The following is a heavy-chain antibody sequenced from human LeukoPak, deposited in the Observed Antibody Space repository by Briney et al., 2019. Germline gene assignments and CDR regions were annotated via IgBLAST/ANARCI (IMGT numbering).Heavy chain of an antibody. J-gene: IGHJ6*03. V-gene: IGHV3-49*03. Sequence: GGSLRLSCTASGFTFGDYAMSWFRQAPGKGLEWVGFIRSKAYGGTTEYAASVKGRFTISRDDSKSIAYLQMNSLKTEDTAVYYCTRAVAPRYCSGGSCYKYYYYYYMDVWGKGTTVTVSS. D-gene: IGHD2-15*01. CDR3: TRAVAPRYCSGGSCYKYYYYYYMDV. CDR2: IRSKAYGGTT. CDR1: GFTFGDYA.